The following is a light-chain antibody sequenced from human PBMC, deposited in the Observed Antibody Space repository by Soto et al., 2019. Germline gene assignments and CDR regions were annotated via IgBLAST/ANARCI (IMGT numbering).Light chain of an antibody. J-gene: IGKJ5*01. CDR1: QSISSW. V-gene: IGKV1-5*03. CDR3: QQYNSYSSIT. Sequence: DIQMTQSPSTLSASVGDRVTITCRASQSISSWLAWYQQKPGKAPKLLIYKASNLDTGVPSRFSGSGSGTEFTLTISSLQPDDFATYYCQQYNSYSSITFGQGTRLEIK. CDR2: KAS.